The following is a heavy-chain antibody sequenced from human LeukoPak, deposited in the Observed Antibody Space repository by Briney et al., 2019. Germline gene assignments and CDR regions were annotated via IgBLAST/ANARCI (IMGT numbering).Heavy chain of an antibody. D-gene: IGHD6-6*01. Sequence: PSETLPLTCAVSGSSISPDNYWSWIRQPPGKGLEWIGSIHHNGRIYYSPSLKSRATLSLDTSKNQLSLRLSSLTAADTALYFCSRESSSSSDYWGQGTLVTVSS. V-gene: IGHV4-38-2*02. J-gene: IGHJ4*02. CDR3: SRESSSSSDY. CDR2: IHHNGRI. CDR1: GSSISPDNY.